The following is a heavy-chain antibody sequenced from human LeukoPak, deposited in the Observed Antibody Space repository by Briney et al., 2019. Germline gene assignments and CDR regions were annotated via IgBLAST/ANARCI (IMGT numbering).Heavy chain of an antibody. D-gene: IGHD6-6*01. CDR3: SAGYSSSLVDY. CDR1: GFTVSSNY. J-gene: IGHJ4*02. Sequence: PGGSLRLSCAASGFTVSSNYMSWVRQAPGKGLEWVSVIYSGGSTYYADSVKGRFTISRDNSKNTLYLQMNSLRAEDTAVYYCSAGYSSSLVDYWGQGTLVTVSS. CDR2: IYSGGST. V-gene: IGHV3-53*01.